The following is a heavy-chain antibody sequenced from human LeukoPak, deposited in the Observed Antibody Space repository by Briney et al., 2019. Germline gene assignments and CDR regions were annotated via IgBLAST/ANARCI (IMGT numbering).Heavy chain of an antibody. CDR3: AKDGAFWVSAHSGDS. CDR1: GFTFSSYT. CDR2: ITTGGPNT. Sequence: GGSLRLSCTASGFTFSSYTMSWVRQAPGKGLKWVSTITTGGPNTYYADSVKGRFTVSRDDSKNTLYLQMTRLRAEDTAVYSSAKDGAFWVSAHSGDSWGRETLVTVSS. D-gene: IGHD3-10*01. J-gene: IGHJ4*02. V-gene: IGHV3-23*01.